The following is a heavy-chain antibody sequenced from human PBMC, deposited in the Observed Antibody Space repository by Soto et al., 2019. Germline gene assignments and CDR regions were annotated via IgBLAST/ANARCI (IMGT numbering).Heavy chain of an antibody. CDR3: ARKASGYSYGLDY. D-gene: IGHD5-18*01. V-gene: IGHV1-18*01. Sequence: GASVKVSCKASGYTFTIYGISGVLQAPGQGLEWMGWISAYNGNTNYAQKLQGRVTMTTDTSTSTAYMELRSLRSDDTAVYYCARKASGYSYGLDYWGQRTLVTVSS. J-gene: IGHJ4*02. CDR1: GYTFTIYG. CDR2: ISAYNGNT.